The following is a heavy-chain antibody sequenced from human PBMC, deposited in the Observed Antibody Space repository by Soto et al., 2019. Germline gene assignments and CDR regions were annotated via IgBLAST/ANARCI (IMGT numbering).Heavy chain of an antibody. Sequence: ASVKVSCKASGYTFTSYGISWVRQAPGQGLEWMGWISAYNGNTNYAQKLQGRVTMTTDTSTSTAYMELRSLRSDDTAVYYCARDRYYDSSGYPRVTDYWGQGTLVTVSS. CDR3: ARDRYYDSSGYPRVTDY. CDR1: GYTFTSYG. J-gene: IGHJ4*02. CDR2: ISAYNGNT. V-gene: IGHV1-18*01. D-gene: IGHD3-22*01.